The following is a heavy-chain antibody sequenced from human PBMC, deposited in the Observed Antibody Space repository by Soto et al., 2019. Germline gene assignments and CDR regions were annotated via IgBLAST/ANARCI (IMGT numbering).Heavy chain of an antibody. J-gene: IGHJ4*02. CDR3: ARERGHYYDSSGCDY. D-gene: IGHD3-22*01. V-gene: IGHV3-33*01. CDR2: IWYDGSNK. Sequence: LRLSCAASGFTFSSYGMHWVRQAPGKGLEWVAVIWYDGSNKYYADCVRGRFNISRDNSKNTRYLQMNSLRAEDTAVYYCARERGHYYDSSGCDYWGQGTLVTVSS. CDR1: GFTFSSYG.